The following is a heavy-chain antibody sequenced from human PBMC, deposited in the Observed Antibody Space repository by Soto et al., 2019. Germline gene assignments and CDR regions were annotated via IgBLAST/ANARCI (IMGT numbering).Heavy chain of an antibody. J-gene: IGHJ6*02. CDR1: GGSIRSGDYY. V-gene: IGHV4-30-4*01. CDR2: IYYSGST. D-gene: IGHD1-1*01. CDR3: ARDTPKNWNYYYGMDV. Sequence: LFRTCTVSGGSIRSGDYYWSWIRHPPGKGLEWIGYIYYSGSTYYNPSLKSRVTISVDTSKNQFSPKLSSVTAADTAVYYCARDTPKNWNYYYGMDVWGQGTTVTVSS.